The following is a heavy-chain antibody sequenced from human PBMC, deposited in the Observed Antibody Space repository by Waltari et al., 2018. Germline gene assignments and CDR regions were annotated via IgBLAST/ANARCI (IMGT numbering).Heavy chain of an antibody. CDR1: GGSITGYH. CDR3: ARDYGSGSYYIRPLDT. Sequence: QVHLQESGPGLVKSSETLSLICSVSGGSITGYHWCGVRQPPGKGLEWIGDIHYSGSTNYNPSLKSRVTISLETSKNQFSLTLTSVTAADTAVYYCARDYGSGSYYIRPLDTWGQGTLVTVPS. D-gene: IGHD3-10*01. J-gene: IGHJ5*02. CDR2: IHYSGST. V-gene: IGHV4-59*01.